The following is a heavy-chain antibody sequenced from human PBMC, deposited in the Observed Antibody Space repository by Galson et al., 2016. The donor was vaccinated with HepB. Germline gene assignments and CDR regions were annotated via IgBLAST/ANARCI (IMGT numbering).Heavy chain of an antibody. Sequence: SLRLSCAASGFTFSNYGMHWVRQAPGKGLEWVAADSMDGRRKFYADSVKGRFTISRDNSNNMLFLQMNSRRADDTAVYYCAKRHEYCPPVGCSVDYWGQGTLVSVSS. D-gene: IGHD2/OR15-2a*01. CDR1: GFTFSNYG. CDR2: DSMDGRRK. CDR3: AKRHEYCPPVGCSVDY. J-gene: IGHJ4*02. V-gene: IGHV3-30*18.